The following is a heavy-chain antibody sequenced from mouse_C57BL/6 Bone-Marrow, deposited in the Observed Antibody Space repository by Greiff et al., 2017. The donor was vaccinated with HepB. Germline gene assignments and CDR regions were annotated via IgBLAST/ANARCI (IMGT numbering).Heavy chain of an antibody. CDR3: ARGYYYGSYYAMDY. CDR2: INPYNGGT. J-gene: IGHJ4*01. Sequence: LVKPGASVKMSCKASGYTFTDYYMNWVKQSHGKSLEWIGVINPYNGGTSYNQKFKGKATLTVDKSSSTAYMELNSLTSEDSAVYYCARGYYYGSYYAMDYWGQGTSVTVSS. CDR1: GYTFTDYY. D-gene: IGHD1-1*01. V-gene: IGHV1-19*01.